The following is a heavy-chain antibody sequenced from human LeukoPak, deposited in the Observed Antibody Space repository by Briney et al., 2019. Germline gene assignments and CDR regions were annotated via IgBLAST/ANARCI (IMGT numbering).Heavy chain of an antibody. D-gene: IGHD2-2*01. J-gene: IGHJ5*02. CDR1: GDSVTSNSVT. CDR3: ARRLTQYDCFDP. CDR2: TYYRSTWYN. V-gene: IGHV6-1*01. Sequence: SQTLSLTCAISGDSVTSNSVTWNWIRQSPSRGLEWLGRTYYRSTWYNDYAVSVRGRITVNPDTSKNQFSLHLNSVTPEDTAVYYCARRLTQYDCFDPWGQGILVTVSS.